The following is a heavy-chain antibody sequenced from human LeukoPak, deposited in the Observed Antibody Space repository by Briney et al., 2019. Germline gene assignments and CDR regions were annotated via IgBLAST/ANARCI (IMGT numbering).Heavy chain of an antibody. CDR2: TWYDGNNK. CDR1: GFTFSSYG. Sequence: PGGSLRLSCAASGFTFSSYGMRWVRQAPGKGLEWVAVTWYDGNNKYYADSVKGRFTISRDNSKSTLNLQMNSLRAEDTAVYYCAKGSGHYYYYMDVWGKGTTVTVSS. V-gene: IGHV3-33*06. J-gene: IGHJ6*03. CDR3: AKGSGHYYYYMDV. D-gene: IGHD3-10*01.